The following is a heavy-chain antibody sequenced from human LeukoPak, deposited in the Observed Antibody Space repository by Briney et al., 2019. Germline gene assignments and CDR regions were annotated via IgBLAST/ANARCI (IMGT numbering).Heavy chain of an antibody. V-gene: IGHV1-69*01. CDR1: GGTFSSYA. J-gene: IGHJ6*02. CDR2: IIPIFGTA. Sequence: GAPVKVSCKASGGTFSSYAISWVRQAPGQGLEWMGGIIPIFGTANYAQKFQGRVTITADESTSTANMELSSLRSDDTAVYYCARDIDYYYDSSGDYGMDAWGQGTTVTVSS. D-gene: IGHD3-22*01. CDR3: ARDIDYYYDSSGDYGMDA.